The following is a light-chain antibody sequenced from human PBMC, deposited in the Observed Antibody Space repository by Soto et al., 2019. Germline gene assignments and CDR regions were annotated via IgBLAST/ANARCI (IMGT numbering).Light chain of an antibody. J-gene: IGLJ3*02. CDR1: SGHSSYI. V-gene: IGLV4-60*02. Sequence: QPVLTQSSSASASLGSSVKLTCTLSSGHSSYIIAWHQQQPGKAPRYLMKLEGSGSYNKGSGVPDRFSGSSSGADRYLTISNLQVEDEADYYCETWDSNTHTGFGGGTKLTVL. CDR2: LEGSGSY. CDR3: ETWDSNTHTG.